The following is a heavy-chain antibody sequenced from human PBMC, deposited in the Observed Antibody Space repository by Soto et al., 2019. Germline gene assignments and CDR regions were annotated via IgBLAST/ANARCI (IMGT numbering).Heavy chain of an antibody. Sequence: EVQLVESGGGLVQPGGSLRLSCAASGFTFSSYWMTWVRQAPGKGLEWVANIKQDESKRYYVDSVEGRFTISRDNAKNSLFLQMNSLRAEDTALYYCARDSSPSYSSRWYDAFDIWGQGTMVTVSS. CDR3: ARDSSPSYSSRWYDAFDI. CDR1: GFTFSSYW. D-gene: IGHD6-13*01. CDR2: IKQDESKR. V-gene: IGHV3-7*05. J-gene: IGHJ3*02.